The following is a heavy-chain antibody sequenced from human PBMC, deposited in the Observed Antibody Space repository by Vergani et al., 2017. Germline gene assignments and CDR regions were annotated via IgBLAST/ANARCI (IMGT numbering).Heavy chain of an antibody. V-gene: IGHV3-21*04. CDR3: AREGWELLRAFDI. CDR1: GFTFSNSA. CDR2: ISSSSSYI. D-gene: IGHD1-26*01. Sequence: EVHLLESGGGQVEAGGSLRLSCVASGFTFSNSAMSWVRQAPGKGLEWVSSISSSSSYIHYSDSLKGRFTISRDNSKNTLYLQMNSLRAEDTAVYYCAREGWELLRAFDIWGQGTMVTVSS. J-gene: IGHJ3*02.